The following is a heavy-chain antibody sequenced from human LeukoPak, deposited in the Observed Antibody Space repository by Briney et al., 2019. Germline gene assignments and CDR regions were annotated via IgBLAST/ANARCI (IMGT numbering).Heavy chain of an antibody. CDR1: GFTFSSYG. J-gene: IGHJ5*02. Sequence: PGRSLRLSCAASGFTFSSYGMHWVRQAPGKGLEGVAVIWYDGSNKYYADSVKGRFTISRDDSKNTLYLQMNSLRAEDTAVYYCARENVANPLAGFDPWGQGTLVTVSS. CDR3: ARENVANPLAGFDP. CDR2: IWYDGSNK. D-gene: IGHD4/OR15-4a*01. V-gene: IGHV3-33*01.